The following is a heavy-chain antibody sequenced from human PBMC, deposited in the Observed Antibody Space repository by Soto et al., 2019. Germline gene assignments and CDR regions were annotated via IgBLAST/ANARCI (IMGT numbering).Heavy chain of an antibody. CDR1: GGIFTNNA. Sequence: QVQVVQSGAEVKKPGSSVKVSCKVSGGIFTNNAISWVRQAPGQGLEWLGGVIPLFDTAYYAQIFRGRLRISADGATTTAYMELRGLTSADTAVYFCATGGHNGGYNLYHGMDVWGQGAKVTVS. CDR2: VIPLFDTA. V-gene: IGHV1-69*01. J-gene: IGHJ6*02. D-gene: IGHD2-8*01. CDR3: ATGGHNGGYNLYHGMDV.